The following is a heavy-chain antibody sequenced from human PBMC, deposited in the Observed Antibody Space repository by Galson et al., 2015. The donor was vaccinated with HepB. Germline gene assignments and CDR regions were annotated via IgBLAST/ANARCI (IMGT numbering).Heavy chain of an antibody. CDR1: GFTFSSYG. V-gene: IGHV3-33*01. CDR3: ARDYQGALFPH. Sequence: SLRLSCAASGFTFSSYGMHWVRQAPGKGLEWVAVIWYDGSNKYYADSVKGRFTISRDNSKNTLYLQMYSLRAEDTAVYYCARDYQGALFPHWGQGTLVTVSS. CDR2: IWYDGSNK. J-gene: IGHJ4*02. D-gene: IGHD2-21*01.